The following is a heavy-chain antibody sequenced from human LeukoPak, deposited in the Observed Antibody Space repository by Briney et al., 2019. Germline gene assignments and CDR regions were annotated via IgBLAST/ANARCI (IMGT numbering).Heavy chain of an antibody. Sequence: GGSLRLSCAASGFTFSSSAMIWVRQAPGKGLESVSTISDNGASTYYADSVKGRFTISRDNSRDTLYVQMHSLRAEDAAVYYCAKSHSEAQRGYFDYWGQGTLVTVSS. J-gene: IGHJ4*02. CDR3: AKSHSEAQRGYFDY. V-gene: IGHV3-23*01. CDR1: GFTFSSSA. CDR2: ISDNGAST. D-gene: IGHD5-24*01.